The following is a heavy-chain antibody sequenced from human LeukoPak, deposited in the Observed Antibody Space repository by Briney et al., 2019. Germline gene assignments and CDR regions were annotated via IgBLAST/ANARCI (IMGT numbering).Heavy chain of an antibody. CDR1: GFTFNDAW. Sequence: GGSLRLSCAASGFTFNDAWMNWVRQAPGKGLEWVGRIKSKNVGGTTDYAAPVKGRFTISRDDSKNTVYLQMNSLKIEDTDVYYCTSHAAFDPWGQGTLVTVSS. CDR2: IKSKNVGGTT. CDR3: TSHAAFDP. J-gene: IGHJ5*02. V-gene: IGHV3-15*01.